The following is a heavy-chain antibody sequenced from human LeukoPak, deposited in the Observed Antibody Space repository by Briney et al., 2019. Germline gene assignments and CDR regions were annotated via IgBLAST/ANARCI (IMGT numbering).Heavy chain of an antibody. CDR2: IYSSVST. V-gene: IGHV4-39*01. CDR1: GGSISSNAYY. D-gene: IGHD1-26*01. Sequence: PSETLSLTCTVSGGSISSNAYYWAWIRQPPGKGLEWIGSIYSSVSTYYNPSLKSRVTISVDTSKNQFSLRLSSVTAADTALYYCAYSGSYGHLGYWGQGIPVTVSS. J-gene: IGHJ4*02. CDR3: AYSGSYGHLGY.